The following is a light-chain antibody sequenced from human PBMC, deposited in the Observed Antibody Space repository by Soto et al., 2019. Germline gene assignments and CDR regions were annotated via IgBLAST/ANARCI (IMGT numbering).Light chain of an antibody. V-gene: IGKV1-27*01. Sequence: DIQMTQSPSSLSASVGDTVTITCRASQGISNYLACYQQKPGQVPNLLIYAASTLQSGVPSRISGSGSVTDFTLTISSLRPEDVATYYCQKYNNSPRTFGHGTEVEI. J-gene: IGKJ1*01. CDR1: QGISNY. CDR2: AAS. CDR3: QKYNNSPRT.